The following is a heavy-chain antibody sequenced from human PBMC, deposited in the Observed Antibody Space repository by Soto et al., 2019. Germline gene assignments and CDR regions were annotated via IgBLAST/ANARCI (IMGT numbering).Heavy chain of an antibody. CDR2: ISGNGRSL. Sequence: EMQLLESGGGLVQPGGSLRLSCAASGFIFSSYAMSWVRQAPGRGLEWVSAISGNGRSLYYADSMKGRFTISRDNPRNTLYLQLNSLSAEDTAVYYWAKRPGTGFSSFDSWGQGTLVTVSS. V-gene: IGHV3-23*01. CDR3: AKRPGTGFSSFDS. CDR1: GFIFSSYA. J-gene: IGHJ4*02. D-gene: IGHD2-8*02.